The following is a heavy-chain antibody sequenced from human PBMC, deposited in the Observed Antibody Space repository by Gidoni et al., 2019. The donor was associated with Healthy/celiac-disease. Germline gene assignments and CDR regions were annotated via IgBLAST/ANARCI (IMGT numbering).Heavy chain of an antibody. D-gene: IGHD3-3*01. Sequence: LEWIGSIYYSGSTYYNPSLKSRVTISVDTSKNQFSLKLSSVTASDTAVYYCARDRDYDFWSGTPHFDYWGQGTLVTVSS. J-gene: IGHJ4*02. V-gene: IGHV4-39*07. CDR3: ARDRDYDFWSGTPHFDY. CDR2: IYYSGST.